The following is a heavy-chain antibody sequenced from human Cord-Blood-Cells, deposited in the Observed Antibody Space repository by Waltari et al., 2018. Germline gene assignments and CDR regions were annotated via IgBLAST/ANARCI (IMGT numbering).Heavy chain of an antibody. D-gene: IGHD3-3*01. CDR1: GSTFSSYA. CDR2: IIPIFGTA. Sequence: QVQLVQSGAAVKKPGSSVKVSCTASGSTFSSYAISWVRQAPGQGLEWMGGIIPIFGTANYAQKFQGRVTITADESTSTAYMELSSLRSEDTAVYYCATQYYDFWSGYFDYWGQGTLVTVSS. CDR3: ATQYYDFWSGYFDY. V-gene: IGHV1-69*01. J-gene: IGHJ4*02.